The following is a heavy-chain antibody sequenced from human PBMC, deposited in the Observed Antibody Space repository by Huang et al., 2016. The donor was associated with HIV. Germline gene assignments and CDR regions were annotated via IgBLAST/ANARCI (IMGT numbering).Heavy chain of an antibody. J-gene: IGHJ3*01. Sequence: QVRLVESGGGVVQPGASLTLSCSASGFPFSAYGMDWVRQAPGKGLECVSFIRYDGNNDYLIGSAKGRFTISRDNSNNTLYRRMNSLRPEDTAVYYCVKERGSSRARSSFDFWGQGTSVSVSS. CDR1: GFPFSAYG. D-gene: IGHD6-13*01. V-gene: IGHV3-30*02. CDR3: VKERGSSRARSSFDF. CDR2: IRYDGNND.